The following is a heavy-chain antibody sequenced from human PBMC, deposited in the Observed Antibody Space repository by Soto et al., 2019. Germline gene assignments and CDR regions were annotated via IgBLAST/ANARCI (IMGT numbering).Heavy chain of an antibody. V-gene: IGHV3-30*18. CDR2: ISYDGSNK. CDR1: GFTFSSYG. Sequence: GGSLRLSCAASGFTFSSYGMHWVRQAPGKGLEWVAVISYDGSNKYYADSVKGRFTISRDNSKNTLYLQMNSLRAEDTAVYYCANDYERIFDYWGQGTLVTVSS. CDR3: ANDYERIFDY. D-gene: IGHD3-3*01. J-gene: IGHJ4*02.